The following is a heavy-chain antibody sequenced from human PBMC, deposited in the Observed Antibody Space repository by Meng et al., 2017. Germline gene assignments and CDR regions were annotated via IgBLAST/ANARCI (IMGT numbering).Heavy chain of an antibody. J-gene: IGHJ3*02. CDR3: ARDRFRVPPSYYDSSGYSREGLSAFDI. CDR1: GGTFSSYA. Sequence: SVKVSCKASGGTFSSYAIIWVRQAPGQGLEWMGGIIPIFGTANYAQKFQGRVTITADKSTSTAYMELSSLRSEDTAVYYCARDRFRVPPSYYDSSGYSREGLSAFDIWGQGTMVTVSS. V-gene: IGHV1-69*06. CDR2: IIPIFGTA. D-gene: IGHD3-22*01.